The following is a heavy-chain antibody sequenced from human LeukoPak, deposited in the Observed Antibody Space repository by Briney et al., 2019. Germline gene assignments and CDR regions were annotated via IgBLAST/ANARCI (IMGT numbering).Heavy chain of an antibody. D-gene: IGHD1-26*01. CDR1: GYTFTGYY. CDR3: ARYSGSYQRSFDY. Sequence: ASVKVSCKASGYTFTGYYMHWVRQAPGQGLEWMGWINPNSGGTNYAQKFQGRVTMTRDTSISTAYMELSRLRSDDTAVYYCARYSGSYQRSFDYWGQGTLVTVSS. CDR2: INPNSGGT. V-gene: IGHV1-2*02. J-gene: IGHJ4*02.